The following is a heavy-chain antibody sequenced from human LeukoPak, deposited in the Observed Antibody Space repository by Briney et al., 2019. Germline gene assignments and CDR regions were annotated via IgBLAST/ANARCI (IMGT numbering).Heavy chain of an antibody. V-gene: IGHV3-53*01. CDR2: LYSGGAA. J-gene: IGHJ4*02. D-gene: IGHD6-13*01. Sequence: TGGSLRLSCAVSGFTVRDNYLNWVRQTPGGGLECVSVLYSGGAAYYADSVKGRFTISRDTSKNTLSLQMNSLRAEDTAVYYCARALHTGYSTTPYCFDYWGQGTLVTVSS. CDR1: GFTVRDNY. CDR3: ARALHTGYSTTPYCFDY.